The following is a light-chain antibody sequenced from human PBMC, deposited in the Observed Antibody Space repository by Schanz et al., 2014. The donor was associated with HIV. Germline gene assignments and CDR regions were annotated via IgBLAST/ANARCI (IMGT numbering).Light chain of an antibody. J-gene: IGKJ4*01. Sequence: EIVLTQSPVILSLSPGERATLSCRASQTVSSNSLGWYQQKRGQPPRLVIYATSTRAAGIPDRFSGTGSGTDFTLTISSLEPEDFAVYYCQYFGNSGGTFGGGTKVEIK. CDR1: QTVSSNS. CDR2: ATS. V-gene: IGKV3-20*01. CDR3: QYFGNSGGT.